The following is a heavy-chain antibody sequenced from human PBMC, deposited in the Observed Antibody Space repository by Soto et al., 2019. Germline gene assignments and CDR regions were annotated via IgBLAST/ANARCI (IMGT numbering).Heavy chain of an antibody. J-gene: IGHJ4*02. V-gene: IGHV1-18*04. CDR2: ISAYNGNT. CDR1: GYTFTSYG. D-gene: IGHD5-12*01. CDR3: ARVFGEDGYNYLYYFDY. Sequence: GASVKVSCKASGYTFTSYGISWVRQAPGQGLEWMGWISAYNGNTNYAQKLQGRVTMTTDTSTSTAYMELRSLRSDDTAVYYCARVFGEDGYNYLYYFDYWGQGTLVTVSS.